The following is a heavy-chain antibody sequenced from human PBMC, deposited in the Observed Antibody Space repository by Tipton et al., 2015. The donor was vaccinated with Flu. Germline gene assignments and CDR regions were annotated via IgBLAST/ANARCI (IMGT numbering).Heavy chain of an antibody. Sequence: TLSLTCTVSGGSISNYYWNWIRQPAGKGLEWVGRLYASSTTNYNPSLKSRVTMSVDTSKNQFSLKMSSVTAADTAVYYCARWARGGNGFDVWGQGTMVTVSS. D-gene: IGHD3-16*01. J-gene: IGHJ3*01. V-gene: IGHV4-4*07. CDR1: GGSISNYY. CDR3: ARWARGGNGFDV. CDR2: LYASSTT.